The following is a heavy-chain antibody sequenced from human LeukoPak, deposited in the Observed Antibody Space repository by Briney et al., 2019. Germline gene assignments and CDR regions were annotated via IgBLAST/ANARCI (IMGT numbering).Heavy chain of an antibody. CDR1: GFTFSSYG. V-gene: IGHV3-30*18. CDR2: ISYDGSNK. Sequence: GGSLRLSCSASGFTFSSYGMHWVRQAPGKGLEWVAVISYDGSNKYYADSVKGRFTISRDNSKNTLYLQMNSLRAEDTAVYYCAKDQRGYSYGYDYWGQGTLVTVSS. J-gene: IGHJ4*02. D-gene: IGHD5-18*01. CDR3: AKDQRGYSYGYDY.